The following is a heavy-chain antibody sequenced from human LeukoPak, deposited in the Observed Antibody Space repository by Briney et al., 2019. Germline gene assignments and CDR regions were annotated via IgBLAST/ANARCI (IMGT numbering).Heavy chain of an antibody. D-gene: IGHD3-10*01. CDR3: ASFPPYMVRTDAFDI. CDR2: IKGDSSDT. V-gene: IGHV3-74*01. Sequence: PGGSLRLSCVASGFSFSRYYMHWVRQAPGKGLVWVSRIKGDSSDTIYADSVKGRFTISRDNAKNSLYLQMNSLRAEDTAVYYCASFPPYMVRTDAFDIWGQGTMVTVSS. J-gene: IGHJ3*02. CDR1: GFSFSRYY.